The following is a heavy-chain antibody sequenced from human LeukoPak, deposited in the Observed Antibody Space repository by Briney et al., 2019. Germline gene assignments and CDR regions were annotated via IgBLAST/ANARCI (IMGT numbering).Heavy chain of an antibody. CDR1: GYTFTTYA. V-gene: IGHV1-18*01. Sequence: ASVKVSCKASGYTFTTYAISWVRQAPGQGLEWMGWISAYNGNTKYAQKLQGRVTMTTDTSTSTAYIELRSLRSDDTAVYYCARDGDVLRFLEWLVLEDPFDYWGQGTLVTVSS. D-gene: IGHD3-3*01. J-gene: IGHJ4*02. CDR2: ISAYNGNT. CDR3: ARDGDVLRFLEWLVLEDPFDY.